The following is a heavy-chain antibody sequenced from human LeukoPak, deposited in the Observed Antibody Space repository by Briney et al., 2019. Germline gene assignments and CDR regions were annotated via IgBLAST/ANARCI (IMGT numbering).Heavy chain of an antibody. CDR3: AREVYDILTGKTDAFDV. V-gene: IGHV4-39*07. D-gene: IGHD3-9*01. CDR2: IYYSGST. J-gene: IGHJ3*01. CDR1: GGSISSSSNY. Sequence: SETLSLTCTVSGGSISSSSNYWGWIRQPPGKGLEWIGSIYYSGSTYYNPSLKSRVTISVDTSKNQFSLKLSSVTAADTAVYYCAREVYDILTGKTDAFDVWGQGTMVTVSS.